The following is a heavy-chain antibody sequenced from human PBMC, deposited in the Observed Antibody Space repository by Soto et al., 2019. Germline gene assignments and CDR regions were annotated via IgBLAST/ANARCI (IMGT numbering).Heavy chain of an antibody. CDR3: ARIAANVYNYYAMDV. V-gene: IGHV3-48*03. CDR2: ISSVGTVM. Sequence: GGSLRLSCASSGFTFSSYEINWVRQAPGKGLEWISYISSVGTVMYYADPVKGRFTISRDNAKNSLYLHMNSLRAEDTAVYFCARIAANVYNYYAMDVWGQGTTVTVSS. D-gene: IGHD6-25*01. J-gene: IGHJ6*02. CDR1: GFTFSSYE.